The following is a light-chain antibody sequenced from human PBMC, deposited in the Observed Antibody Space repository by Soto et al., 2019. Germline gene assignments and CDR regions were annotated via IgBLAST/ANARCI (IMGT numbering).Light chain of an antibody. CDR1: QGISNY. CDR2: TSS. Sequence: DIQTTQSPSSLSASVGDRVTITCRASQGISNYLTWYQQKPGKVPKLLIYTSSTLQSGVPSRFSGSGSGTDFTLTISRLEPEDFAVYWCQQYDSSPRTFGQGTKVDIK. CDR3: QQYDSSPRT. V-gene: IGKV1-27*01. J-gene: IGKJ1*01.